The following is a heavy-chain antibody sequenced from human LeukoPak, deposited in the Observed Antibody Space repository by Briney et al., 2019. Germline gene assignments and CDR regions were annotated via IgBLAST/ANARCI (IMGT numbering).Heavy chain of an antibody. Sequence: GGSLRLSCAASRFTFSSYGMHWVRQAPGKGLEWVAFIRYDGSNKYSADSVKGRFTISRDNSKNTLYLQMNSLRAEDTAVYYCAKDHISLAGIAQCSSTSCLFDYWGQGTLVTVSS. D-gene: IGHD2-2*01. V-gene: IGHV3-30*02. CDR2: IRYDGSNK. J-gene: IGHJ4*02. CDR3: AKDHISLAGIAQCSSTSCLFDY. CDR1: RFTFSSYG.